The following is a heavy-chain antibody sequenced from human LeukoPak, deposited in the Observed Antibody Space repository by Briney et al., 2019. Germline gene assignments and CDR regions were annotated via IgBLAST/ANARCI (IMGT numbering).Heavy chain of an antibody. CDR1: GGAISSYY. CDR2: LSYSGIT. V-gene: IGHV4-59*01. J-gene: IGHJ5*02. D-gene: IGHD1-14*01. CDR3: ARAPRKAWFDP. Sequence: SETLSLTCTVSGGAISSYYWSWLRQPPGKGLEWIGYLSYSGITNYNPSLKSRVTLSVDTSKKQFSLKLTSVTAADTAMYCCARAPRKAWFDPWGQGTLVTVSS.